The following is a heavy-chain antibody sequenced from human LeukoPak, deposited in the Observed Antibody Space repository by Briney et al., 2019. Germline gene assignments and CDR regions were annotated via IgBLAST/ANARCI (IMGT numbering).Heavy chain of an antibody. CDR1: GGTFSSYT. D-gene: IGHD1-26*01. CDR3: ARDVGATTDY. J-gene: IGHJ4*02. Sequence: GATVKVSCKASGGTFSSYTISWVRQAPGQGLEWMGRIIPILVIANYAQKFQGRVTITADKSTSTAYMELSSLRSEDTAVYYCARDVGATTDYWGQGTLVTVSS. V-gene: IGHV1-69*04. CDR2: IIPILVIA.